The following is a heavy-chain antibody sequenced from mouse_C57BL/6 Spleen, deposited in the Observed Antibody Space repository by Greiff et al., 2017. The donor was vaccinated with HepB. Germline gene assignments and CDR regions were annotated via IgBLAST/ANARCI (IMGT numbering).Heavy chain of an antibody. Sequence: EVQLQQSGPVLVKPGASVKMSCKASGYTFTDYYMNWVKQSHGKSLEWIGVINPYNGGTSYNQKFKGKATLTVDKSSSTAYMALNSLTSEDSAVYYCARGRDYAMDYWGQGTSVTVSS. CDR1: GYTFTDYY. V-gene: IGHV1-19*01. J-gene: IGHJ4*01. CDR3: ARGRDYAMDY. D-gene: IGHD3-3*01. CDR2: INPYNGGT.